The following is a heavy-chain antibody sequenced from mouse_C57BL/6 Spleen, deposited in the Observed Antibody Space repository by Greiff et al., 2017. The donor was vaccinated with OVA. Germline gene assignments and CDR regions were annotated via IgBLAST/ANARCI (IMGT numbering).Heavy chain of an antibody. J-gene: IGHJ4*01. V-gene: IGHV6-6*01. CDR2: IRNKANNHAT. CDR1: GFTFSDAW. Sequence: ESGGGLVQPGGSMKLSCAASGFTFSDAWMDWVRQSPEKGLEWVAEIRNKANNHATYYAESVKGRFTISRDDSKSSVYLQMNSLRAEDTGIYYCTADEGYYYAMDYWGQGTSVTVSS. CDR3: TADEGYYYAMDY.